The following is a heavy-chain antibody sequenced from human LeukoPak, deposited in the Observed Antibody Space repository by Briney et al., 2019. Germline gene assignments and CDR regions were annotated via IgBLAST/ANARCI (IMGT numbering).Heavy chain of an antibody. CDR1: GFTFSSYE. CDR2: ISSGSTI. J-gene: IGHJ4*02. Sequence: GGSLRLSCAASGFTFSSYEMNWVRQAPGKGLEWVSYISSGSTIYYADSVKGRFTISRDNAKNSLYLQMNSLRAEDTAVYYCAKIGYCSSTSCYGIFDYWGQGTLVTVSS. V-gene: IGHV3-48*03. CDR3: AKIGYCSSTSCYGIFDY. D-gene: IGHD2-2*01.